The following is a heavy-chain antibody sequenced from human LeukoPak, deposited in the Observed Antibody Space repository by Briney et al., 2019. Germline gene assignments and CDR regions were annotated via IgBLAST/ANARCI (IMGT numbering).Heavy chain of an antibody. Sequence: GGSLRLSCAASGFTFSNYWLHWVRQAPGKGLVWVARINTHGSSTNYADSVKGRFTISRDNAKNTLYLQMTSLSAEDTAVYYALAGYYYYYMDVWGKGTTVTVSS. CDR1: GFTFSNYW. CDR3: LAGYYYYYMDV. CDR2: INTHGSST. V-gene: IGHV3-74*01. J-gene: IGHJ6*03. D-gene: IGHD6-13*01.